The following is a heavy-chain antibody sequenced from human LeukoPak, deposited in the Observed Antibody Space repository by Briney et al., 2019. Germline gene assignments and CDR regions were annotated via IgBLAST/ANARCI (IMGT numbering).Heavy chain of an antibody. CDR3: VRSVSGWYGFFDY. J-gene: IGHJ4*02. V-gene: IGHV3-74*01. CDR1: GFTLSNSW. Sequence: PGGSLRLSCVASGFTLSNSWMHWVRQAPGKGLVWVSRINMDGSTTNYADSVRGRFTISRDNAKNTLHLQINSLRAEDTAVYYCVRSVSGWYGFFDYWGQGTLVTLSS. CDR2: INMDGSTT. D-gene: IGHD6-19*01.